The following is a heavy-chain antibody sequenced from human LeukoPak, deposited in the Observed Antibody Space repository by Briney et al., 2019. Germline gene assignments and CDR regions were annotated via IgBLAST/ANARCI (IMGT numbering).Heavy chain of an antibody. Sequence: PSETLSLTCTVSGGSISSGTYYWSWIRQPAGKGLERIGRIYTSGSTNYNPSLKSRVTISVDTSKNQFSLKLRSVTAADTAVYYCARDFRYGSGSYYNPPGFDPWGQGTLVTVSS. V-gene: IGHV4-61*02. D-gene: IGHD3-10*01. CDR3: ARDFRYGSGSYYNPPGFDP. CDR2: IYTSGST. J-gene: IGHJ5*02. CDR1: GGSISSGTYY.